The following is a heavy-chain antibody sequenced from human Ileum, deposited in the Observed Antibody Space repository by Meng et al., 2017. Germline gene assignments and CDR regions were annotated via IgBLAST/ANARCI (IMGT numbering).Heavy chain of an antibody. CDR1: GFTFSDFY. J-gene: IGHJ4*02. CDR3: ARGGLDFGDHTSTGFRVAPNY. CDR2: ISSSGKTI. Sequence: GESLKISCAASGFTFSDFYINWIRQTPGKGLEWVAHISSSGKTIYYADSVRGRFTISRDNAQKSLYLQMTSLRGEDTAVYYYARGGLDFGDHTSTGFRVAPNYWGQGTLVTVSS. V-gene: IGHV3-11*04. D-gene: IGHD4-17*01.